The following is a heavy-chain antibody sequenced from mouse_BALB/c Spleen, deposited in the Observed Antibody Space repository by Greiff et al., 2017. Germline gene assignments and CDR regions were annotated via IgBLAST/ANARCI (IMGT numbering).Heavy chain of an antibody. J-gene: IGHJ4*01. CDR3: ARWEGLSYYGNPYAMDY. D-gene: IGHD2-10*01. CDR2: ISSGSSTI. Sequence: EVQLVESGGGLVQPGGSRKLSCAASGFTFSSFGMHWVRQAPEKGLEWVAYISSGSSTIYYADTVKGRFTISRDNPKNTLFLQMTSLRSEDTAMYYCARWEGLSYYGNPYAMDYWGQGTSVTVSS. CDR1: GFTFSSFG. V-gene: IGHV5-17*02.